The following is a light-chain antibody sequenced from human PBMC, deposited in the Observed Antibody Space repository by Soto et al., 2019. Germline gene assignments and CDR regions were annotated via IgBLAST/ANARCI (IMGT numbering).Light chain of an antibody. V-gene: IGKV3-11*01. Sequence: EIVLTQSPATLSLSPGERATLSCRASQSVYTSLAWYQQQPGQAPRLLIYDASNRATGIPARFSGSGSGTDFTLTISSLQPKDFAVYYCQQRSNWPGTFGQGTKLEIK. J-gene: IGKJ1*01. CDR1: QSVYTS. CDR3: QQRSNWPGT. CDR2: DAS.